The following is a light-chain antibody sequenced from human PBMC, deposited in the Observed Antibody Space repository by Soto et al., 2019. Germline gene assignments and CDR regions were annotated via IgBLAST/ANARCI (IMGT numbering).Light chain of an antibody. CDR3: QQYNNWPWT. V-gene: IGKV3-15*01. J-gene: IGKJ1*01. Sequence: EVVMTQSPATLSESPGETAALCCSASQNIYGSLACYQQRPGQAPRLLIYGTSTRATGIPARFSGGGSGTEFTLTISDLQSEDFALYFCQQYNNWPWTFGQGTKVDIK. CDR2: GTS. CDR1: QNIYGS.